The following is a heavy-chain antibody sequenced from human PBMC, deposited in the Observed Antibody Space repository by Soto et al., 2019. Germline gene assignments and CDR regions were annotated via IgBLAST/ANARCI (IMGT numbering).Heavy chain of an antibody. V-gene: IGHV3-11*01. Sequence: GGSLKLSSAAPGFTFSDYYMSWIRQASGKGLEWVSYISSSGSTIYYADSVKGRFTISRDNAKNSLYLQMNSLRAEDTAVYYCARDKGYCSGGSCYGVDPPYGMDVWGQGTTVNVSS. CDR3: ARDKGYCSGGSCYGVDPPYGMDV. J-gene: IGHJ6*01. CDR2: ISSSGSTI. D-gene: IGHD2-15*01. CDR1: GFTFSDYY.